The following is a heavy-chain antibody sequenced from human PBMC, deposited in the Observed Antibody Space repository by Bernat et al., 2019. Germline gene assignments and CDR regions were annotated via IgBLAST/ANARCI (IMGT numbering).Heavy chain of an antibody. V-gene: IGHV3-30*18. J-gene: IGHJ4*02. CDR2: ISYDGSNK. Sequence: QVQLVESGGGVVQPGRSLRLSCAASGFTFSSYGMHWVRQAPGKGLEWVAVISYDGSNKYYADSVKGRFTISRDNSKNTLYLQMNSLRAEDTAVYYCAKEAVRGVIPFAYWGQGTLVTVSS. CDR1: GFTFSSYG. D-gene: IGHD3-10*01. CDR3: AKEAVRGVIPFAY.